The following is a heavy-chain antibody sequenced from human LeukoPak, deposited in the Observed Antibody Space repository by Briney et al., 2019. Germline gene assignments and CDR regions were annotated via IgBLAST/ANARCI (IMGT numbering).Heavy chain of an antibody. J-gene: IGHJ6*03. V-gene: IGHV4-38-2*02. Sequence: SETLSLTCTVSGCSISSGYYWGWIRQPPGKGLEWIGSIYHSGSTYYNPSLKSRVTISVDTSKNQFSLKLSSVTAADTAVYYCAREDGILTGYRYYYMDVWGKGTTVTVSS. CDR1: GCSISSGYY. CDR3: AREDGILTGYRYYYMDV. CDR2: IYHSGST. D-gene: IGHD3-9*01.